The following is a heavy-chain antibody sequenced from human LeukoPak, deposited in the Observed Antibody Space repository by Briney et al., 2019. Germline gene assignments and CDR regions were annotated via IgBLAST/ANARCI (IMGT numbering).Heavy chain of an antibody. V-gene: IGHV1-18*01. CDR2: ISAYNGNT. Sequence: ASVKVSCKASGYTFTSYGISWVRQAPGQGVEWMGRISAYNGNTNYAQKLQGRVTMTTDTSTITAYMELRSLRSDDTAVYYCARTPNSFWSGYYTWDYYYYYMDVWGKGTTVTVSS. J-gene: IGHJ6*03. D-gene: IGHD3-3*01. CDR1: GYTFTSYG. CDR3: ARTPNSFWSGYYTWDYYYYYMDV.